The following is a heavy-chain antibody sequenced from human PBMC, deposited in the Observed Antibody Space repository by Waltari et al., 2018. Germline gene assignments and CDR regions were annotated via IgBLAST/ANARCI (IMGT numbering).Heavy chain of an antibody. CDR2: MKEDGTQK. Sequence: EVQLVESGGGLVQRGGSLRLSCAASGVRVSNNWMSWVRQAPGKGLEWVANMKEDGTQKYYVDSVRGRFTISRDNTKNTLYLQMNSLRVEDTAVYYCARDWNWGFDYWGQGTLVTVSS. V-gene: IGHV3-7*01. J-gene: IGHJ4*02. CDR3: ARDWNWGFDY. CDR1: GVRVSNNW. D-gene: IGHD7-27*01.